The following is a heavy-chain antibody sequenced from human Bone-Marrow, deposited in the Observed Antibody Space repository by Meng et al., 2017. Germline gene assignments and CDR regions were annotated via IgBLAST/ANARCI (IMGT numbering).Heavy chain of an antibody. CDR2: INPSGGST. Sequence: ASVKVSCKASGYTFTGYYMHWVRQAPGQGLEWMGWINPSGGSTSYAQKFQGRVTMTRDTSTSTVYMELSSLRSEDTAVYYCARDIPRIRGSTTPMDVWGQGTTVTVSS. CDR1: GYTFTGYY. CDR3: ARDIPRIRGSTTPMDV. D-gene: IGHD2-2*01. J-gene: IGHJ6*02. V-gene: IGHV1-46*01.